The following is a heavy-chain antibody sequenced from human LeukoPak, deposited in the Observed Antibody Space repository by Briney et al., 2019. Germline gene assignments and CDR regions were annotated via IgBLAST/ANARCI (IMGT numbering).Heavy chain of an antibody. Sequence: SETLSLTCAVYGGSFSGYYWSWIRQPPGKGLEWIGEINHSGSTNYNPSLKSRVTISVDTSKNQFSLKLSSVTAADTAVYYCARVVGDYDYYYYMDVWGKGTTVTVSS. J-gene: IGHJ6*03. D-gene: IGHD4-17*01. CDR1: GGSFSGYY. CDR2: INHSGST. V-gene: IGHV4-34*01. CDR3: ARVVGDYDYYYYMDV.